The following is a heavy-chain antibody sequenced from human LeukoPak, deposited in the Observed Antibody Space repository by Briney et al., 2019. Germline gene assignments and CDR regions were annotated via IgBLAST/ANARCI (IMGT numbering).Heavy chain of an antibody. CDR1: GFTVSSNY. D-gene: IGHD6-19*01. V-gene: IGHV3-66*01. Sequence: GGSLRLSCAASGFTVSSNYMSWVHQAPGKGLEWVSVIYSGGSTYYADSVKGRFTISRDNSKNTLYLQMNSLRAEDAAVYYCASTSIAVAGGAFDIWGQGTMVTVSS. CDR3: ASTSIAVAGGAFDI. J-gene: IGHJ3*02. CDR2: IYSGGST.